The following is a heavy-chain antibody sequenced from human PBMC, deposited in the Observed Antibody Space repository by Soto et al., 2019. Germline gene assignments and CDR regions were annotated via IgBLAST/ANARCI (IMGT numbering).Heavy chain of an antibody. D-gene: IGHD1-26*01. CDR2: KTYDGSNK. Sequence: QVQLVESGGGVVQPGRPRSLSCAAPGFMFISYPMHWVRQAPGKGLEWVAVKTYDGSNKYYADSVKGRFTISRDNSKNTLYLQMNSLRAEDTAVYYCARAGGLLVDYWGQGTLVTVSS. CDR3: ARAGGLLVDY. J-gene: IGHJ4*02. V-gene: IGHV3-30-3*01. CDR1: GFMFISYP.